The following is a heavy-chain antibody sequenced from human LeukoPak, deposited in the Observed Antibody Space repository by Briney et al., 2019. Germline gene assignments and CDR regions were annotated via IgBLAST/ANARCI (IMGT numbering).Heavy chain of an antibody. CDR3: ARIGMENFYDL. Sequence: GGSLRLSCAASGSPFSGFSMHWIRQAPGRGLEYVSAINGNGDKTFYTDSVRGRFTIFRDNSKNTLFLQMGSLRGEDTALYFCARIGMENFYDLWGQGTLVTVSS. J-gene: IGHJ5*02. V-gene: IGHV3-64*02. CDR1: GSPFSGFS. D-gene: IGHD2/OR15-2a*01. CDR2: INGNGDKT.